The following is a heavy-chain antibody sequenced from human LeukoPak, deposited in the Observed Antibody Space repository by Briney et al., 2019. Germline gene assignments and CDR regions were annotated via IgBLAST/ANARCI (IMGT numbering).Heavy chain of an antibody. V-gene: IGHV1-18*01. D-gene: IGHD3-3*01. J-gene: IGHJ4*02. Sequence: ASVKVSCKASGYTFTSYGISWVRQAPGQGLEWMGWISAYNGNTNYAQKLQGRVTMTTDTSTSTAYMELRSLRSDDTAAYYCARAHYDFWSGYYHRHFDYWGQGTLVTVSS. CDR2: ISAYNGNT. CDR3: ARAHYDFWSGYYHRHFDY. CDR1: GYTFTSYG.